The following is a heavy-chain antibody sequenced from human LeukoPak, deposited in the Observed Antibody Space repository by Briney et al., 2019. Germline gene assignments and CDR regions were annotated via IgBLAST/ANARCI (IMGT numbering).Heavy chain of an antibody. CDR2: IYPGDSDT. CDR3: ARLTYYYDSSGYFGAFDI. Sequence: PGESLKLSCKGSGYSFTSYWIGWVRQMPGKGLEWMGIIYPGDSDTRYSPSFQGQVTISADKSISTAYLQWSSLKASDTAMYYCARLTYYYDSSGYFGAFDIWGQGTMVTVSS. D-gene: IGHD3-22*01. V-gene: IGHV5-51*03. J-gene: IGHJ3*02. CDR1: GYSFTSYW.